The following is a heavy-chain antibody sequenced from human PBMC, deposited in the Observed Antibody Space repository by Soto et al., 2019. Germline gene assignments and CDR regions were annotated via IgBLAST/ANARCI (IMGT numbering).Heavy chain of an antibody. CDR2: MSYDGTNT. J-gene: IGHJ4*01. Sequence: GGSLRLSCTASGFMFSAYAMLWVRQAPGKGLEWVAAMSYDGTNTYYADSVKGRFTISRDNSKNTLFLQMSSLTADDSAVYYCARDPSPYTSGWYGIDFWGLGTLVTVSS. CDR1: GFMFSAYA. V-gene: IGHV3-30-3*01. CDR3: ARDPSPYTSGWYGIDF. D-gene: IGHD6-19*01.